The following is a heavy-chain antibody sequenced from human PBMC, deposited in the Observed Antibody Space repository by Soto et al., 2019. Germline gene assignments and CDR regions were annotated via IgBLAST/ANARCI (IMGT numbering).Heavy chain of an antibody. CDR1: GDSVSSNSAA. J-gene: IGHJ4*02. Sequence: SQTLSLTCAISGDSVSSNSAAWIWIRQSPSRGLEWLTRTYYRSKWYNDYAVSVKSRVTINPDTSKNQFSLQLNSVTPEDTAVYYCARDRAAAAYLDYWGQGTLVTVSS. V-gene: IGHV6-1*01. CDR3: ARDRAAAAYLDY. D-gene: IGHD6-13*01. CDR2: TYYRSKWYN.